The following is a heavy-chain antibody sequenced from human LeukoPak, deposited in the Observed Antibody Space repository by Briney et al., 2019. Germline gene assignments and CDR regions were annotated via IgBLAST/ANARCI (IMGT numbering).Heavy chain of an antibody. CDR2: ISGGGGST. CDR3: AKDMKVRGIMSVDY. Sequence: GGSLRLSCAASGFTFSSFAMSWVRQAPGKGLEWVSTISGGGGSTYYADSVKGRFTISRDNSKNTVHLQMNSLRAEDTAIYYCAKDMKVRGIMSVDYWGQGTLVTVSS. D-gene: IGHD3-10*01. V-gene: IGHV3-23*01. CDR1: GFTFSSFA. J-gene: IGHJ4*02.